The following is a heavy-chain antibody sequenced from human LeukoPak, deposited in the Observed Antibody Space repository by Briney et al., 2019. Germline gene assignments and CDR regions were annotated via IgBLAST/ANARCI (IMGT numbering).Heavy chain of an antibody. D-gene: IGHD2-2*01. CDR3: AKEARGYCSTSTCYYFDY. CDR1: GFTFSGYW. V-gene: IGHV3-74*01. J-gene: IGHJ4*02. Sequence: GGSLRLSCAASGFTFSGYWMHWVRQVSSKGLVWVSRINSDESSTSYADSVKGRFTISRDNSRDTLDLQMDSLRAEDTAVYYCAKEARGYCSTSTCYYFDYWGQGTLVTVSS. CDR2: INSDESST.